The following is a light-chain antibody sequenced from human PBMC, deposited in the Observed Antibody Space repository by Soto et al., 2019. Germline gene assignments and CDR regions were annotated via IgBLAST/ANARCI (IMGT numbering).Light chain of an antibody. CDR2: GNN. Sequence: QPVLTQPPSASGTPGQRVTISCSGSSSNIGSTPVTWYQQLPGTAPKLLIYGNNQRPSGVPDRFSGSKSGTSASLAISGLQSEDEADYYCAAWDDSLNNVVFGGGTKLTVL. V-gene: IGLV1-44*01. CDR3: AAWDDSLNNVV. CDR1: SSNIGSTP. J-gene: IGLJ2*01.